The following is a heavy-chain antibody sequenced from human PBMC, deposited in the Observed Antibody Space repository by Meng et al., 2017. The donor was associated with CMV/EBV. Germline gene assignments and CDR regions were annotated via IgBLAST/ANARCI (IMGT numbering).Heavy chain of an antibody. D-gene: IGHD5-18*01. J-gene: IGHJ6*02. V-gene: IGHV4-59*01. CDR1: GGSISSYY. CDR2: IYYSGST. Sequence: SETLSLTCTVSGGSISSYYWSWIRQPPGKGLEWIGYIYYSGSTNYNPSLKSRVTISVDTTKNQFSQKLSSVTAAEPAVYYCARGGGIQLWYYYYGMDVWGQGTTVTVSS. CDR3: ARGGGIQLWYYYYGMDV.